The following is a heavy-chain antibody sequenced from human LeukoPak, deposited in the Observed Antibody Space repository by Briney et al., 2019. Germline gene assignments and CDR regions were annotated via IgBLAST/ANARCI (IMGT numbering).Heavy chain of an antibody. CDR3: VRIPRPLYCSGGICYSHPNFNWFDP. CDR2: IFSNDEK. D-gene: IGHD2-15*01. V-gene: IGHV2-26*01. CDR1: GFSLSNARMG. J-gene: IGHJ5*02. Sequence: SGPVLVKPTETLTLTRTVSGFSLSNARMGVSWIRQPPGKALEWLAHIFSNDEKSYTASLKSRLTISKDTSKSQVVLTLTNMDPVDAATYYCVRIPRPLYCSGGICYSHPNFNWFDPWGQGTLVTVSS.